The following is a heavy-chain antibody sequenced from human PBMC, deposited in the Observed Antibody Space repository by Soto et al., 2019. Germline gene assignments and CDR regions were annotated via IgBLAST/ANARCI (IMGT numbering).Heavy chain of an antibody. Sequence: VGSLRLSCAASGLTFSGYAMTWVRQAPGKGLEWVSTISGSGDDTYYAGSVKGRFIISRDNSKNTLFLLMNSLSAEDTAVYHCAKRFGSGYYSAFDVWGQGTMVTVSS. V-gene: IGHV3-23*01. CDR3: AKRFGSGYYSAFDV. CDR1: GLTFSGYA. J-gene: IGHJ3*01. D-gene: IGHD3-22*01. CDR2: ISGSGDDT.